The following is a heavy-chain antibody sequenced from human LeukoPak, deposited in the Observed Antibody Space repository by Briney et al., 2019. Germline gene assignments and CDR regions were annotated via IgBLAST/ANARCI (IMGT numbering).Heavy chain of an antibody. J-gene: IGHJ4*02. CDR1: GFTFRSNA. CDR2: IRYDGSSK. CDR3: AKDQSWTLDY. Sequence: GGSLRLSCAASGFTFRSNAMHWVRQTPGTGLEWVAFIRYDGSSKYYADSVKGRFTVSRDNSKNTLYLQMNSLRAEDTAVYYCAKDQSWTLDYWGQGTLVTVSS. V-gene: IGHV3-30*02. D-gene: IGHD3/OR15-3a*01.